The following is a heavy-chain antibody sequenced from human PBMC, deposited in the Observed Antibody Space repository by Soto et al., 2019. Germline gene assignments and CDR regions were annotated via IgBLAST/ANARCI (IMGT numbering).Heavy chain of an antibody. V-gene: IGHV4-59*08. Sequence: SETLSLTCTVSGGSISSYYWSWIRQPPGKGLEWIGYIYYSGSTNYNPSLKSRVTISVDTSKNQFSLKLSSVTAADTAVYYCARHLSSSRGWFDPWGQGTPVTVSS. D-gene: IGHD6-13*01. CDR2: IYYSGST. CDR1: GGSISSYY. J-gene: IGHJ5*02. CDR3: ARHLSSSRGWFDP.